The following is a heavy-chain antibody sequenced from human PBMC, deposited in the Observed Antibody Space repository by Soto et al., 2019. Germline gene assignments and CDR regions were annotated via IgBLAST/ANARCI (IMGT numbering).Heavy chain of an antibody. Sequence: PSETMSLTWSVADGYSISGGYYWTWIRQHPGKGLEWIGYNYYSGITYYNPSLKSRVTISLDTSKNQFSLKLSSVTAADTAVYYCARGSSIAGLYYGMDVWGQGTTVTVSS. CDR3: ARGSSIAGLYYGMDV. CDR1: DGYSISGGYY. V-gene: IGHV4-31*02. CDR2: NYYSGIT. J-gene: IGHJ6*02. D-gene: IGHD6-6*01.